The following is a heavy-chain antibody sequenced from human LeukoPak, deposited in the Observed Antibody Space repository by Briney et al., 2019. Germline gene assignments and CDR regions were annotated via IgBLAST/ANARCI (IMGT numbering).Heavy chain of an antibody. Sequence: GGSLRLSCAASGFTFSSYGMHWVRQAPGKGLEWVGRIKSKTDGGTTDYAAPVKGRFTISRDDSKNTLYLQMNSLKTEDTAVYYCTTEDYYGSGSYYNPVDYWGQGTLVTVSS. J-gene: IGHJ4*02. CDR3: TTEDYYGSGSYYNPVDY. CDR1: GFTFSSYG. D-gene: IGHD3-10*01. CDR2: IKSKTDGGTT. V-gene: IGHV3-15*01.